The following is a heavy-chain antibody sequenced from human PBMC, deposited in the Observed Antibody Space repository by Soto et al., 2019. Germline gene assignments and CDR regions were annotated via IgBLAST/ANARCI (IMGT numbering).Heavy chain of an antibody. V-gene: IGHV4-38-2*01. CDR1: GYSIISGYY. D-gene: IGHD3-3*01. CDR3: ARGKDYDFWSGTFDP. Sequence: PSETLSLTCAVSGYSIISGYYWGWIRQPPGKGLEWIGSIYHSGSTYYNPSLKRRVTISVDTSKNQFSLKLSSVTAADTAVYYCARGKDYDFWSGTFDPWGQGTLVTVSS. CDR2: IYHSGST. J-gene: IGHJ5*02.